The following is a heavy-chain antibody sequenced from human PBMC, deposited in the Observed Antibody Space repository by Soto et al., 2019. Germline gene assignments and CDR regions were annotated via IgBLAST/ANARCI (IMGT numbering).Heavy chain of an antibody. J-gene: IGHJ4*02. CDR2: VYPDDSDT. CDR3: ARPTYCSSTHCSPFDY. D-gene: IGHD2-2*01. V-gene: IGHV5-51*01. Sequence: PGESLKISCTGSGYSFSTYWIAWVRQMPGKGLEWMGIVYPDDSDTRYSPSFQGQVTISADKSISTAYLQWSSLEASDTAMYYCARPTYCSSTHCSPFDYWGQGTLVTVSS. CDR1: GYSFSTYW.